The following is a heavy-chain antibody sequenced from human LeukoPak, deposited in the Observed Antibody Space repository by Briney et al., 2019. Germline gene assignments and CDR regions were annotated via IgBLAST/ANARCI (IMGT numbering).Heavy chain of an antibody. D-gene: IGHD3-22*01. CDR1: TFSFSNYA. Sequence: GGSLRLSCAASTFSFSNYAMHWVRQAPGKGLEWMGVILYDGSMKYYGDSVKGRFTISRDNSNNMLYLQMNNLRPEDTAVYFCARDIRGPTGFDSSGRDTLDYWGQGTLVTVSS. CDR3: ARDIRGPTGFDSSGRDTLDY. V-gene: IGHV3-30*04. J-gene: IGHJ4*02. CDR2: ILYDGSMK.